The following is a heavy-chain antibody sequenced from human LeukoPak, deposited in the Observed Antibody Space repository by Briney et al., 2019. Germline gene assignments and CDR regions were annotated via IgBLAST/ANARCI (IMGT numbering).Heavy chain of an antibody. CDR1: GFTSSSYS. D-gene: IGHD2-15*01. CDR2: ISSSNSTI. V-gene: IGHV3-48*04. CDR3: ARGNYCSGGSCYHTVGVDY. Sequence: GGSLRLSCAASGFTSSSYSMNWVRQAPGKGLEGVSYISSSNSTIYYADSVKGRFTISRDNAKNSLYLQMNSLRAEDTAVYYCARGNYCSGGSCYHTVGVDYWGQGTLVTVSS. J-gene: IGHJ4*02.